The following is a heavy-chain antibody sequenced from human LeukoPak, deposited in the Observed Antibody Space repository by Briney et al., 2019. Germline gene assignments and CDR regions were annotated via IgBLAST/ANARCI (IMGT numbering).Heavy chain of an antibody. V-gene: IGHV4-59*01. D-gene: IGHD5-24*01. J-gene: IGHJ4*02. CDR1: GGSISSYY. CDR3: ARLDGYNWDY. CDR2: IYYSGST. Sequence: SETLSLTCTVSGGSISSYYWSWIRQPPGKGLEWIGYIYYSGSTNYNPSLKSRVTISVDTSKNQFALKLSSVTAADTAVYYCARLDGYNWDYWGQGTLVTVSS.